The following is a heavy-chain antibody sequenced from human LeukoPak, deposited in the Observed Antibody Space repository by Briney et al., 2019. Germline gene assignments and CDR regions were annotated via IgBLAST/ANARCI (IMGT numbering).Heavy chain of an antibody. CDR3: ARDYPRSIVVVPAAHDY. Sequence: GGSLRLSCAASGFTFSSYWMSWVRQAPGKGLEWVANIKQDGSEKYYVDSVKGRFTISRDNAKNPLYLQMNSLRAEDTAVYYCARDYPRSIVVVPAAHDYWGQGTLVTVSS. J-gene: IGHJ4*02. D-gene: IGHD2-2*01. CDR1: GFTFSSYW. CDR2: IKQDGSEK. V-gene: IGHV3-7*01.